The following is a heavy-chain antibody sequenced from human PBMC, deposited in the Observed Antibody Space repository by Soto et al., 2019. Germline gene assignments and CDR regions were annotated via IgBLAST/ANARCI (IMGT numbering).Heavy chain of an antibody. CDR2: ISSSGGGTI. CDR1: GFTFSDYY. V-gene: IGHV3-11*01. D-gene: IGHD1-26*01. CDR3: AKEEGGWSYYFDY. Sequence: QVQLVESGGGLVEPGGSLRLSCAASGFTFSDYYMNWIRQAPGKGLHWVSYISSSGGGTIYYADSVKGRFTISRDNAKNSLYLQMNNLRAEDTAVYYCAKEEGGWSYYFDYWGQGTLVTVSS. J-gene: IGHJ4*02.